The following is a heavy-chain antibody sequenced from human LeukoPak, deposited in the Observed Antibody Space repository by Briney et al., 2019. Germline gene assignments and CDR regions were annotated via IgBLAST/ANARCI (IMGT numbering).Heavy chain of an antibody. J-gene: IGHJ3*02. CDR2: IHANSGAS. V-gene: IGHV1-2*02. CDR1: TGSY. D-gene: IGHD6-13*01. CDR3: AREGRAGSSGWFGAFDI. Sequence: ASVTVSCKPSTGSYIHWVRQAPGQGLEYMGWIHANSGASKSVPKFPGRVTMTRDTSINTDYVQLSSLTSDDTAMYYCAREGRAGSSGWFGAFDIWGQGTMVIVSS.